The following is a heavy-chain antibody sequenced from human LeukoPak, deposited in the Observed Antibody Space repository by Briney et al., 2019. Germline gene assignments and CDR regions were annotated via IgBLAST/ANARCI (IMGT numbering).Heavy chain of an antibody. V-gene: IGHV3-21*01. CDR2: ISSSSSYI. CDR3: ASFTSGYSYGGDY. D-gene: IGHD5-18*01. Sequence: GGSLRLSCAASGFTFSSYSMNWVRQAPGKGLEWVSSISSSSSYIYYADSVKGRFTISRDNAKNSLYLQMNSLRAEDTAVYYCASFTSGYSYGGDYWGQRTLVTVSS. J-gene: IGHJ4*02. CDR1: GFTFSSYS.